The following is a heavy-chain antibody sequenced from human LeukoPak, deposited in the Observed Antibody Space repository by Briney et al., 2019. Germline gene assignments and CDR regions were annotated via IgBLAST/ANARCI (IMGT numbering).Heavy chain of an antibody. CDR1: GGSISNYY. CDR3: ARLRGNYFPDY. Sequence: SETLSLTCAVSGGSISNYYWTWIRQPPGKGLEWIAYIYYRGSTNYNPSLKSRVTISVDTSKNQFSLRLSSVTAADTAVYYCARLRGNYFPDYWGQGTLVTVSS. CDR2: IYYRGST. D-gene: IGHD4-11*01. V-gene: IGHV4-59*01. J-gene: IGHJ4*02.